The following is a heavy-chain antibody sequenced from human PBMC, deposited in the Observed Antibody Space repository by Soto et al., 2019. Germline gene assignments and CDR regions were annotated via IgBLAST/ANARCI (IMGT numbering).Heavy chain of an antibody. D-gene: IGHD3-22*01. CDR1: GGSISSSSYY. Sequence: SETLSLTCTVSGGSISSSSYYWGWIRQPPGKGLEWIGYIYHSGSTHYNPSLKSRVTISVDRSKNQFSLKLSSVTAADTAVYYCARGAPVVNDYWGQGTLVTVSS. CDR2: IYHSGST. J-gene: IGHJ4*02. V-gene: IGHV4-39*07. CDR3: ARGAPVVNDY.